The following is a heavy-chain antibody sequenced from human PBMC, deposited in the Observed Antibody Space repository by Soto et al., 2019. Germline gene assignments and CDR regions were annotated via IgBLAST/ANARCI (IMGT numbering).Heavy chain of an antibody. V-gene: IGHV3-23*01. CDR2: ISGSGGST. CDR3: AKEGTYYYDSSGYGVRFDY. D-gene: IGHD3-22*01. J-gene: IGHJ4*02. Sequence: EVQLLESGGGLVQPGGSLRLSCAASGFTFSSYAMSWVRQAPGKGLEWVSAISGSGGSTYYADSVKGRFTISRDNSKNTLYLQMNSLRAEDTAVYYCAKEGTYYYDSSGYGVRFDYWGQGTLVTVSS. CDR1: GFTFSSYA.